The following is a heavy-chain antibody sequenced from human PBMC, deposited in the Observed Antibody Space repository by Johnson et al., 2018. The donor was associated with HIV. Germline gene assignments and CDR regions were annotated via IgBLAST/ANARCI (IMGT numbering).Heavy chain of an antibody. CDR3: ARSGDYGAFDI. V-gene: IGHV3-7*03. J-gene: IGHJ3*02. D-gene: IGHD2-21*02. CDR2: IKQDGSEK. Sequence: VQLVESGGGLARPAWSPRLSCAASQFTFSRYAMDWVRQAPGKGLEWVDNIKQDGSEKYYVDSVKGRFTISRDNAKNSLYLQMNSLRAEDTAVYYCARSGDYGAFDIWGQGTMVTVSS. CDR1: QFTFSRYA.